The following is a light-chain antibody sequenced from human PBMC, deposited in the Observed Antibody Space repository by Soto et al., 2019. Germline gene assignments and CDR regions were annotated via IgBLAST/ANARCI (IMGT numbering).Light chain of an antibody. CDR3: RKYNNWPLT. CDR1: ESVYSY. V-gene: IGKV3-15*01. Sequence: EIVMTQSPATLSVSPGERVTLSCRASESVYSYLAWYQQKPGQPPRLLIYGASTRATGIPARFSGSGSGTEFSLTISSLQSEDFAVYYCRKYNNWPLTFGGGTKVDIK. CDR2: GAS. J-gene: IGKJ4*01.